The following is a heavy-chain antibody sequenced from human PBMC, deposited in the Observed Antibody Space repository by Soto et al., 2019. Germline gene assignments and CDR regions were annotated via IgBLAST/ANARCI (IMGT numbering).Heavy chain of an antibody. D-gene: IGHD3-22*01. CDR1: GYSISSDYY. J-gene: IGHJ4*02. CDR2: IYDSEST. CDR3: ARGGGHYYGRGGYYADH. Sequence: SETLSPTCAVSGYSISSDYYWGWIRQPPGKGLEWIGTIYDSESTYYNPSLKSRVTISVDTSKNQFSLRLSSVTAADTAVYYCARGGGHYYGRGGYYADHWGQGTLVTVSS. V-gene: IGHV4-38-2*01.